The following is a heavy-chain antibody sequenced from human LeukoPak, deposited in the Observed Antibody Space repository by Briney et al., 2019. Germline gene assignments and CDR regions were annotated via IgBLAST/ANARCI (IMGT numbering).Heavy chain of an antibody. D-gene: IGHD3-10*01. Sequence: KPSETLSLTCAVYGGSFSGYYWSWIRQPPGKGLEWIGEINHSGSTNYNPSLKSRVTISVDTSKNQFSLKLSSVTAADTAVYYCARGRTYYYGSGSYSSGMDVWGQGTTVTVSS. J-gene: IGHJ6*02. CDR1: GGSFSGYY. CDR3: ARGRTYYYGSGSYSSGMDV. CDR2: INHSGST. V-gene: IGHV4-34*01.